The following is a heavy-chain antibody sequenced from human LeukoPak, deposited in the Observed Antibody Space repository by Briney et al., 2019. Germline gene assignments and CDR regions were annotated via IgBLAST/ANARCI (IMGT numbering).Heavy chain of an antibody. V-gene: IGHV1-24*01. CDR3: ATDHSGSSGWFDP. D-gene: IGHD1-26*01. CDR1: GYTLTELS. Sequence: ASVKVSCKVSGYTLTELSMHWVRQAPGKGLERMGGFDPEDGETIYAQKFQGRVTMTEDTSTDTAYMELSSLRSEDTAVYYCATDHSGSSGWFDPWGQGTLVTVSS. J-gene: IGHJ5*02. CDR2: FDPEDGET.